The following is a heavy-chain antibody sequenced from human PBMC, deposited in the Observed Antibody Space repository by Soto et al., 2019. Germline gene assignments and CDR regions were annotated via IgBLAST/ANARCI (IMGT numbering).Heavy chain of an antibody. CDR2: IYYSGST. V-gene: IGHV4-39*01. J-gene: IGHJ4*02. Sequence: SETLSLTCTVSGGSISSSSYYWGWIRQPPGKGLEWIGSIYYSGSTYYNPSLKSRVTISVDTSKNQFSLKLRSVTAADTAVYYCAIDYGENWGQGTLVTVSS. CDR1: GGSISSSSYY. D-gene: IGHD4-17*01. CDR3: AIDYGEN.